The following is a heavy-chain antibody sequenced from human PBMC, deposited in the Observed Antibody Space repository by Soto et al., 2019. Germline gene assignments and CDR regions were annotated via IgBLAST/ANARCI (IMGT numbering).Heavy chain of an antibody. D-gene: IGHD5-12*01. V-gene: IGHV5-51*01. Sequence: GGSLQISCKGSGYSFTSYWIGCVRQVPGKGLEWIGIIYPGDSDARYSPSFKGQVIISVDKSISTAYLQWSSLKASDTAMYYCARENGGYDWRFWGKGTLVTVSS. CDR2: IYPGDSDA. CDR1: GYSFTSYW. J-gene: IGHJ4*02. CDR3: ARENGGYDWRF.